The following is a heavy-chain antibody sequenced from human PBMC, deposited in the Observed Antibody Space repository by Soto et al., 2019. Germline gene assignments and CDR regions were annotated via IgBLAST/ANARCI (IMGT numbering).Heavy chain of an antibody. CDR1: GFTFSIYW. CDR2: MNTDGSRT. D-gene: IGHD5-18*01. V-gene: IGHV3-74*01. CDR3: ARGDGDQHDRHGYLGRH. J-gene: IGHJ4*02. Sequence: EVQLVESGGGLVQPGGSLRLSCAASGFTFSIYWMHWVRQVPGKGLEWVSRMNTDGSRTSYADSARGRFVISRDDAKSTLYLQMNNLRAEDTAVYYCARGDGDQHDRHGYLGRHWGQGTLVTVSS.